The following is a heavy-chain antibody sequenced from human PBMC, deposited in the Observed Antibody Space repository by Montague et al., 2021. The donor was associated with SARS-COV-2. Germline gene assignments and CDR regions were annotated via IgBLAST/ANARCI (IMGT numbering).Heavy chain of an antibody. CDR2: VNQSGTT. V-gene: IGHV4-34*01. D-gene: IGHD3-22*01. Sequence: SETLSLTCAISGGSFSNYYWSWIRQPPGKGLEWIGEVNQSGTTIYNPSVKSRVTISEDTSKNQFSLRLSSVTAADTAVYYCARISRNSGFVGVFDSWGQGTLVTVSS. CDR1: GGSFSNYY. J-gene: IGHJ3*02. CDR3: ARISRNSGFVGVFDS.